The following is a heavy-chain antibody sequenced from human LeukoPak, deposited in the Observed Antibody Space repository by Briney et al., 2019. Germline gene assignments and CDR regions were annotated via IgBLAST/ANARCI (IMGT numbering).Heavy chain of an antibody. D-gene: IGHD5-18*01. V-gene: IGHV1-8*03. Sequence: ASVKVSCKASGYTFTSYDINCVRQATGQGLEWMGWMNPNSGNTGYAQKFQGRVTITRNTSISTAYMELSSLRSEDTAVYYCARGPPGGLWLLFWGQGTLVTVSS. CDR2: MNPNSGNT. J-gene: IGHJ4*02. CDR3: ARGPPGGLWLLF. CDR1: GYTFTSYD.